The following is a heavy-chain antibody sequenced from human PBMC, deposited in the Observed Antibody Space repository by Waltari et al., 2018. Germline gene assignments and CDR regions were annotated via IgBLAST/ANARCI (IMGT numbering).Heavy chain of an antibody. CDR1: GGTLRSYV. CDR2: IIPMYGTT. Sequence: QVQLVQSGAEVKKPGSSVKVSCKASGGTLRSYVISWVRQAPGQGLDWMGGIIPMYGTTNYAQKCQGRGTITADEATSTFYMELSSLRVEDTATYYCARVRKQWELLVTSSGYSAMDVWGQGTTVTVSS. V-gene: IGHV1-69*01. CDR3: ARVRKQWELLVTSSGYSAMDV. D-gene: IGHD1-26*01. J-gene: IGHJ6*02.